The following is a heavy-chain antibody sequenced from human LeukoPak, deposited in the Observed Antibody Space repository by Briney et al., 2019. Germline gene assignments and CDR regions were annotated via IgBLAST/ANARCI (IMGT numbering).Heavy chain of an antibody. CDR2: IIPIFGTA. V-gene: IGHV1-69*13. CDR3: SYCSGGSCYSEYFQH. D-gene: IGHD2-15*01. J-gene: IGHJ1*01. Sequence: SVTVSCKASGGTFISYAISWVRQAPGQGLEWMGGIIPIFGTANYAQKFQGRVTITADESTSTAYMELSSLRSEDTAVYYCSYCSGGSCYSEYFQHWGQGTLVTVSS. CDR1: GGTFISYA.